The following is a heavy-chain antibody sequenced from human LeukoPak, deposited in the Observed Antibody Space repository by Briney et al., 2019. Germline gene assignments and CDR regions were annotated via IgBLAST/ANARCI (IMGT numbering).Heavy chain of an antibody. V-gene: IGHV1-8*01. CDR2: MSPNSGNT. CDR3: ARAYDSSGSFDY. J-gene: IGHJ4*02. Sequence: ASVKVSCKASGYTFTSYDINWVRQATGQGLEWMGWMSPNSGNTGYAQKFQGRVTMTRNTSISTAYMELSSLRSEDTAVYYCARAYDSSGSFDYWGQGTLVTVSS. D-gene: IGHD3-22*01. CDR1: GYTFTSYD.